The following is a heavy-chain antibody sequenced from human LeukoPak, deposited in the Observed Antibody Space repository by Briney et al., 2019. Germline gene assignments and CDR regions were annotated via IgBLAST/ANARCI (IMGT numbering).Heavy chain of an antibody. CDR3: AREYCIGGNCQYYFDY. Sequence: GGSLRLSCAASGFTFSSYAMHWVRQAPGKGLEYASAISSNGGSPYYANSVKGRFTISRDNSKNTLYLQMSSLRAEDMAVYYCAREYCIGGNCQYYFDYWGQGTLVTVSS. J-gene: IGHJ4*02. CDR1: GFTFSSYA. D-gene: IGHD2-15*01. CDR2: ISSNGGSP. V-gene: IGHV3-64*01.